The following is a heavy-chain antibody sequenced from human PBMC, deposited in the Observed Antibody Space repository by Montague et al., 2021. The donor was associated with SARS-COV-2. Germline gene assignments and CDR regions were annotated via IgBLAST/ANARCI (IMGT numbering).Heavy chain of an antibody. V-gene: IGHV4-31*03. D-gene: IGHD3-3*01. CDR3: VRDGGLRFSGGAMDV. Sequence: TLSLTSNVSGGSMISGGYYWSWIRQPPGKGLEWIGYVYSGGTTYYNPSLKSRVTISEDMSKNQFSLRLTSVTAADTAVYYCVRDGGLRFSGGAMDVWGQGTTVTVSS. CDR2: VYSGGTT. CDR1: GGSMISGGYY. J-gene: IGHJ6*02.